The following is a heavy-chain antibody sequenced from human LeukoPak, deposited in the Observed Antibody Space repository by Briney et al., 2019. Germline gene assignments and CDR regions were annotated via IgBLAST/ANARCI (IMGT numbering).Heavy chain of an antibody. V-gene: IGHV3-11*01. CDR3: AKATGTFYYFDY. D-gene: IGHD1-1*01. J-gene: IGHJ4*02. CDR1: GFTFSDYY. Sequence: GGSLRLSCAASGFTFSDYYMSWIRQAPGKGLECVSYISNSGSTIYYADSVKGRFTISRDNAKNSLYLQMNSLRAEDTAVYYCAKATGTFYYFDYWGQGTLVTVSS. CDR2: ISNSGSTI.